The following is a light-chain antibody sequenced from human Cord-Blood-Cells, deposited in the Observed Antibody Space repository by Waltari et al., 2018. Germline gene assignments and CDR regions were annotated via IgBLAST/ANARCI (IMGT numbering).Light chain of an antibody. CDR1: SSDVGSYNL. V-gene: IGLV2-23*01. Sequence: QSDLTQPASVSVSPGQSITISCTGTSSDVGSYNLVSWYQQHQGKTPKLMIYEGSNRPSGVSNRFCGSKAGNTAFLTISGLQAEDEADYYCCSYAGSSTWVFGGGTKLTVL. CDR2: EGS. CDR3: CSYAGSSTWV. J-gene: IGLJ3*02.